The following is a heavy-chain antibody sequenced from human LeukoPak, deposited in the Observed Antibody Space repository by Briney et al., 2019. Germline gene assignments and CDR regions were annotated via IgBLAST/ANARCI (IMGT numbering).Heavy chain of an antibody. CDR3: ARDRRESIYGGLDS. CDR1: GYRFSDYY. CDR2: INDRGTPL. V-gene: IGHV3-11*01. J-gene: IGHJ4*02. D-gene: IGHD4/OR15-4a*01. Sequence: GGSLRLSCVDSGYRFSDYYMSWVRQAPGKGLQHISYINDRGTPLYYGDSVKGRFTVSRDNARNSLYLQINSLQVEDTAVYYCARDRRESIYGGLDSWGQGIMVIVSS.